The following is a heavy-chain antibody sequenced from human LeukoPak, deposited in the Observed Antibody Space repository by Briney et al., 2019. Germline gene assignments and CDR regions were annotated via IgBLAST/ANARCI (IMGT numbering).Heavy chain of an antibody. D-gene: IGHD6-6*01. Sequence: SETLSLTCAVYGGSFSGYYWSWIRQPPGKGLEWIGEIIHSGSTNYNPSLKSRVTISVDTSKNQFSLKLSSVTAADTAVYYCARSTPSIAALDYWGQGTQVTVSS. CDR2: IIHSGST. CDR1: GGSFSGYY. V-gene: IGHV4-34*12. J-gene: IGHJ4*02. CDR3: ARSTPSIAALDY.